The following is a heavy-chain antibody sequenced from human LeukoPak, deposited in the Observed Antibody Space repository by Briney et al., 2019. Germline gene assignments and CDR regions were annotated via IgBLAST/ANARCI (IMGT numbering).Heavy chain of an antibody. CDR2: IYYSGST. V-gene: IGHV4-59*11. J-gene: IGHJ6*03. D-gene: IGHD2-2*02. Sequence: SETLSLTCTVSGGSISSHYWSWIRQPPGKGLEWIGYIYYSGSTNYNPSLKSRVTISVDTSKNQFSLKLSSVTAADTAVYYYARRNRVRGYCSSTSCYSYYYYYMDVWGKGTTVTVSS. CDR1: GGSISSHY. CDR3: ARRNRVRGYCSSTSCYSYYYYYMDV.